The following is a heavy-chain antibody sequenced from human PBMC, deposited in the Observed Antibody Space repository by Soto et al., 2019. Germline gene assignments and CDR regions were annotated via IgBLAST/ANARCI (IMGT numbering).Heavy chain of an antibody. D-gene: IGHD3-3*01. CDR3: AKVMNPLTIFGVVIPPYYFDY. J-gene: IGHJ4*02. CDR2: ISGSGGST. CDR1: GFTFSSYA. V-gene: IGHV3-23*01. Sequence: GSLRLSCAASGFTFSSYAMSWVRQAPGKGLEWVSAISGSGGSTYYADSVKGRFTISRDNSKNTLYLQMNSLRAEDTAVYYCAKVMNPLTIFGVVIPPYYFDYWGQGTLVTVSS.